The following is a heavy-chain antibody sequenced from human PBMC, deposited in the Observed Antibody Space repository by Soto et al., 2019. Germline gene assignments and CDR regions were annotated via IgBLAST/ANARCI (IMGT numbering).Heavy chain of an antibody. D-gene: IGHD3-22*01. V-gene: IGHV4-59*01. CDR1: GGSISSYY. J-gene: IGHJ3*02. CDR3: ARSLNYYDSSGSHDAFDI. Sequence: SETLSLTCTVSGGSISSYYWSWVRQPPGKGLEWIGYIYYSGSTNYNPSLKSRVTISVDTSKNQFSLKLSSVTAAATAVYYCARSLNYYDSSGSHDAFDIWGQGTMVTVSS. CDR2: IYYSGST.